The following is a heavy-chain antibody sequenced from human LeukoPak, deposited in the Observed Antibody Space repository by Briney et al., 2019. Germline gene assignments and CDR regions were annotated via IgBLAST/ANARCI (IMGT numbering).Heavy chain of an antibody. CDR3: ARPAGAGLAAAGFWYFDL. Sequence: SETLSLTCTVSGGSISSSSYYWGWIRQPPGKGLEWIASIYYSGSTYYNPSPKSRVTISVDTSKNQESLMLSSVTAADTAVYYCARPAGAGLAAAGFWYFDLWGRGTLVTVSS. CDR1: GGSISSSSYY. D-gene: IGHD6-13*01. J-gene: IGHJ2*01. V-gene: IGHV4-39*01. CDR2: IYYSGST.